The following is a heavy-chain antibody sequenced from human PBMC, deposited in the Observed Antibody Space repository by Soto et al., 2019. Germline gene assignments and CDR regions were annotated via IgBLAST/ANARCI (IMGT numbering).Heavy chain of an antibody. J-gene: IGHJ6*02. CDR3: ARGGYCSGGSCKLYYYYDGMDV. D-gene: IGHD2-15*01. V-gene: IGHV3-33*01. CDR1: GFTFSSYG. CDR2: IWYDGSNK. Sequence: QVQLVESGGGVVQPGRSLRLSCAASGFTFSSYGMHWVRQAPGKGLEWVAVIWYDGSNKYYADSVKGRFTISRDNSKNTLYLQMNSLRAEDTAVYYCARGGYCSGGSCKLYYYYDGMDVWGQGTTVTVSS.